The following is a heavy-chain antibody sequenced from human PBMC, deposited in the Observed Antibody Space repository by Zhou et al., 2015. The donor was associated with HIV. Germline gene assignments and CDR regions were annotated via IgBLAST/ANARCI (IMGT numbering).Heavy chain of an antibody. V-gene: IGHV3-21*01. D-gene: IGHD6-13*01. Sequence: GGGLVKRGGSLRLSCLGSGFIFRGYMMDWIRQAPGRGMEWVASISSDSTMRHYGDSVRGRFTISRDNAKKSLYLQMNSLRPEDTAVYYCARVREGSSWSGGYYYYGMDVWGQGTTVIVSS. CDR1: GFIFRGYM. CDR3: ARVREGSSWSGGYYYYGMDV. J-gene: IGHJ6*02. CDR2: ISSDSTMR.